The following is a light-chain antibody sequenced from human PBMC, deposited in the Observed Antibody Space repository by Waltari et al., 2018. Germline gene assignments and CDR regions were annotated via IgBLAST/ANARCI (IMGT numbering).Light chain of an antibody. J-gene: IGKJ5*01. CDR1: QSVSSP. V-gene: IGKV3-11*01. Sequence: ILLTQSPATLYLYPGESATISCRASQSVSSPLGWYQQRPGQAPRLLIYDDSSRATGIPARFSGSGSGTDFTLTISSLEPEDFAVYYCQQRSKWPITFGQGTRLEIK. CDR3: QQRSKWPIT. CDR2: DDS.